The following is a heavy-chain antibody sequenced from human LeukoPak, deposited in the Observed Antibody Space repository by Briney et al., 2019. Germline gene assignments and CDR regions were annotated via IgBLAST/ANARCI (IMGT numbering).Heavy chain of an antibody. D-gene: IGHD3-3*01. CDR2: ISYDGSNK. J-gene: IGHJ4*02. CDR3: ASEIIFGSFDY. CDR1: GFTFSSYA. Sequence: PTGGSLRLSCAASGFTFSSYAMHWVRQAPGKGLEWVAVISYDGSNKYYADSVKGRFTISRDNSKNTLYLQMNSLRAEDTAVYYCASEIIFGSFDYWGQGTLVTVSS. V-gene: IGHV3-30*04.